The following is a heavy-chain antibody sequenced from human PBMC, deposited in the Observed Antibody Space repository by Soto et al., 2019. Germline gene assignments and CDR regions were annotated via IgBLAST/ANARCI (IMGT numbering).Heavy chain of an antibody. Sequence: GGSLRLSCAASGFTFSSYEMNWVRQAPGKGLEWVSYISSSGSTIYYADSVKGRFTISRDNAKNSLYLQMNSLRAEDTAVYYCARGTNYDILTGYSLVLGMDVWGQGTTVTISS. CDR2: ISSSGSTI. J-gene: IGHJ6*02. V-gene: IGHV3-48*03. CDR1: GFTFSSYE. CDR3: ARGTNYDILTGYSLVLGMDV. D-gene: IGHD3-9*01.